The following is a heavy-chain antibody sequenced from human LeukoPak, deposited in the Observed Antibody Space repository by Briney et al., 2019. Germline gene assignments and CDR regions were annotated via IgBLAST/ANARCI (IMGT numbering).Heavy chain of an antibody. Sequence: ASVKVSCKASGYTFTSYYMHWVRQAPGQGLEWMGIINPSGGSTSYAQKFQGRVTMTRDTSTSTVYMELSSLRYEDTAVYYCARIELVGATRPHDAFDIWGQGTMVTVPS. CDR2: INPSGGST. CDR3: ARIELVGATRPHDAFDI. J-gene: IGHJ3*02. V-gene: IGHV1-46*01. D-gene: IGHD1-26*01. CDR1: GYTFTSYY.